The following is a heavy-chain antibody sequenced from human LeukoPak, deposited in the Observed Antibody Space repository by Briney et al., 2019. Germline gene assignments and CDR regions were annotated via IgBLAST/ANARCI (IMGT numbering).Heavy chain of an antibody. J-gene: IGHJ3*02. D-gene: IGHD2-15*01. V-gene: IGHV5-51*01. CDR3: ARIDCSGGSCYSYAFDI. CDR1: GYSFTSYW. CDR2: IYPGDSDT. Sequence: GESLKISCKGSGYSFTSYWIGWVRQMPGKGLDWMGIIYPGDSDTRYSPSFQGQVTISADKSISTAYLQWSSLKASDTAMYYCARIDCSGGSCYSYAFDIWGQGTMVTVSS.